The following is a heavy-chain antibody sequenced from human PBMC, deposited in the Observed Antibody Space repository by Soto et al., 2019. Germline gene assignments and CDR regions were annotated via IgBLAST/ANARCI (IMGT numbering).Heavy chain of an antibody. Sequence: EVQLVESGGGLVQPGGSLRLSCAASGFTFSSYSMNWVRQAPGRGLEWVSYISSSSSAIYYADSVKGRFAISRDNAKHSLYLQMNSLGDEDTAVYYCARDRTPTRGTPDIDGMDVWGHGTTVTVSS. J-gene: IGHJ6*02. CDR3: ARDRTPTRGTPDIDGMDV. CDR1: GFTFSSYS. V-gene: IGHV3-48*02. CDR2: ISSSSSAI. D-gene: IGHD2-15*01.